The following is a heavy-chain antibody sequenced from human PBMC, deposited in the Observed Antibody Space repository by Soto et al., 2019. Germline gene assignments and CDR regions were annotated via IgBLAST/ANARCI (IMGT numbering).Heavy chain of an antibody. CDR2: ISYDGGIK. CDR3: AKDRVGFSYGHFFDY. CDR1: GFTFSSYG. J-gene: IGHJ4*02. V-gene: IGHV3-30*18. D-gene: IGHD5-18*01. Sequence: GGSLRLSCVASGFTFSSYGIHWVRQAPGKGLEWVAFISYDGGIKNYADSVKGRFTISRANSNNTLYLQMNSLRGEDTAVYYCAKDRVGFSYGHFFDYWGQGA.